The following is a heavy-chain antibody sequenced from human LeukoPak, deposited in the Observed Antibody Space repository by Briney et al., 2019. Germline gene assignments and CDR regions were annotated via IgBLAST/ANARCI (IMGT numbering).Heavy chain of an antibody. Sequence: GGSLRLSCAASGFXFSSYSINWVRQAPGKGLEWISYISTSSGTIYYADSVKGRFTISRDNAKNSLYLQMNSLRDDDTAVYYCARRYSAYNFDYWGQGTLVTVSS. CDR2: ISTSSGTI. J-gene: IGHJ4*02. CDR3: ARRYSAYNFDY. D-gene: IGHD5-12*01. CDR1: GFXFSSYS. V-gene: IGHV3-48*02.